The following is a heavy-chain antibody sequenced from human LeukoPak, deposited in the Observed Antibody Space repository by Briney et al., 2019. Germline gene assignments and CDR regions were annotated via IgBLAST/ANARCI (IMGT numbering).Heavy chain of an antibody. J-gene: IGHJ6*02. V-gene: IGHV1-69*04. D-gene: IGHD4-17*01. CDR1: GYTLTELS. Sequence: SVKVSCKVSGYTLTELSMHWVRQAPGQGLEWMGRIIPILGIANYAQKLQGRVTITADKSTSTAYMELRSLRSDDTAVYYCARDLPRSVSTLYPYGDYYYGMDVWGQGTTVTVSS. CDR3: ARDLPRSVSTLYPYGDYYYGMDV. CDR2: IIPILGIA.